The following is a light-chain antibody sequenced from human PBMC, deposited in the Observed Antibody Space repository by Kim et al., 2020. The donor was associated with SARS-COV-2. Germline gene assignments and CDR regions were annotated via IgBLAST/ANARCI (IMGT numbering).Light chain of an antibody. CDR2: QDS. Sequence: SYELTQPPSVSVSPGQTASITCSGDKLGDKYACWYQQNPGQSPVLVIYQDSKRPSGIPERFSGSNSGNTATLTISGTQAMDEADYYCQACDSSTAVVFGGGTQLTVL. J-gene: IGLJ3*02. V-gene: IGLV3-1*01. CDR1: KLGDKY. CDR3: QACDSSTAVV.